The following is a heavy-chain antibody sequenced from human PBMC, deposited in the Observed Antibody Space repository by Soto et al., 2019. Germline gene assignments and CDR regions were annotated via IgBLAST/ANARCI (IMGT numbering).Heavy chain of an antibody. Sequence: WIWIRKPPGKGLEWIGYIYYGGITYYNPSLKSRLTMSRDTSKNQFSLRLTSVTAADTAVYFCARVIESYHSGSYYSYYFHSWGQGPLVSVSS. V-gene: IGHV4-30-4*08. CDR2: IYYGGIT. J-gene: IGHJ4*02. D-gene: IGHD3-22*01. CDR3: ARVIESYHSGSYYSYYFHS.